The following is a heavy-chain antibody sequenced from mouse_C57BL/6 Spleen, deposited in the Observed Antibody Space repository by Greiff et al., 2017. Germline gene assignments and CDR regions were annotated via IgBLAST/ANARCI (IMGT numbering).Heavy chain of an antibody. V-gene: IGHV14-2*01. CDR3: ARPYGSRGYFDV. CDR2: IDPEDGET. CDR1: GFNIKDYY. D-gene: IGHD1-1*01. Sequence: EVQLQQSGAELVKPGASVKLSCTASGFNIKDYYMHWVKQRTEQGLEWIGRIDPEDGETKSAPKFQGKDTITADTSSNTAYLQLSSLTSEDTAVYYCARPYGSRGYFDVWGTGTTVTVSS. J-gene: IGHJ1*03.